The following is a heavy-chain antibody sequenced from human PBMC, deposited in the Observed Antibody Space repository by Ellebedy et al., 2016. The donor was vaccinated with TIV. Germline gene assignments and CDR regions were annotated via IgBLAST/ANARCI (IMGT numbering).Heavy chain of an antibody. CDR2: ISFSGYT. Sequence: GSLRLSXSVSGDSIGSSSQYWDWIRQPPGGGLEWIGNISFSGYTHYNPSLKSRVKMSVDMSKNQFSLRLSPVTAADTAVYYCASGGGYLDYWGQGALVTVSS. CDR1: GDSIGSSSQY. CDR3: ASGGGYLDY. V-gene: IGHV4-39*07. J-gene: IGHJ4*02. D-gene: IGHD3-16*01.